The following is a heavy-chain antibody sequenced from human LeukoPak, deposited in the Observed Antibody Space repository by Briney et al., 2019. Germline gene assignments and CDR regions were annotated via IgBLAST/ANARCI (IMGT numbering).Heavy chain of an antibody. CDR3: ARDRIQLWSLGDYYYGMDV. D-gene: IGHD5-18*01. CDR2: INPNSGGT. CDR1: GYTFTGYY. V-gene: IGHV1-2*02. J-gene: IGHJ6*02. Sequence: ASVKVSCKASGYTFTGYYTHWVRQAPGQGLEWMGWINPNSGGTNYAQKFQGRVTMTRDTSISTAYMELSRLRSDDTAVYYCARDRIQLWSLGDYYYGMDVWGQGTTVTVSS.